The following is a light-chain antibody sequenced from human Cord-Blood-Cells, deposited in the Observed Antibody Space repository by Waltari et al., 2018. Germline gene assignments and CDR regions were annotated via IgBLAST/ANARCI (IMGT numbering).Light chain of an antibody. CDR1: QSVSSY. Sequence: DIVLTQSPATLYLSPGERATLSCRASQSVSSYLAWYQQKPGQAPRLLIYDASNRATGIPARFSGSGSGTDFTLTISSLEPEDFAVYYCQQRSNWPGTFGQGTKVEIK. V-gene: IGKV3-11*01. CDR3: QQRSNWPGT. CDR2: DAS. J-gene: IGKJ1*01.